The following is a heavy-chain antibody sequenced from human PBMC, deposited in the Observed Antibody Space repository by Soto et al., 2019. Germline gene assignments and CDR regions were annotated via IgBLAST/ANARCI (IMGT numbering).Heavy chain of an antibody. CDR3: ARQYCSSTSCYVGAGGY. D-gene: IGHD2-2*01. Sequence: QVPLVQSGAEVKKPGASVKVSCKASGYTFTGYYMHWVRQAPGQGLEWMGWINPNSGCTNYAQKFQGWVTMTRDTSISTAYMERSRLRSDDTAVYYCARQYCSSTSCYVGAGGYWGQGTLVTVSS. J-gene: IGHJ4*02. CDR1: GYTFTGYY. CDR2: INPNSGCT. V-gene: IGHV1-2*04.